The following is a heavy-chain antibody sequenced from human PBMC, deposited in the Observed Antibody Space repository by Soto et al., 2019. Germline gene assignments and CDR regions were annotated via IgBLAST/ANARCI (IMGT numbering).Heavy chain of an antibody. CDR2: LSWNSATI. CDR3: AKGRAHWTKAPFHY. CDR1: GFTFDDYA. V-gene: IGHV3-9*01. D-gene: IGHD1-1*01. J-gene: IGHJ4*02. Sequence: EVQLVESGGGLVQPGRSLRLSCAASGFTFDDYAMHWVRQPPGKGREWVSGLSWNSATIAYADSVKGRFTISRDNAKNSLYLQMNSLRAEDAALYYCAKGRAHWTKAPFHYWCQGTLVTVSS.